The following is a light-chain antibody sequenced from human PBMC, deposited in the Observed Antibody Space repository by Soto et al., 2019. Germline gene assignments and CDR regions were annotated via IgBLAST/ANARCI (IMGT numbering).Light chain of an antibody. CDR2: GAS. CDR1: QSLSSS. CDR3: QQYNNWPPVT. V-gene: IGKV3-15*01. Sequence: EIVRTQSPATLSVSPWEAATLSCRASQSLSSSLAWYQQKPGQAPRLLIYGASTRATGIPARFSGSGSGTEFTLTISSLQSEDFAVYYCQQYNNWPPVTFGQGTKVDIK. J-gene: IGKJ1*01.